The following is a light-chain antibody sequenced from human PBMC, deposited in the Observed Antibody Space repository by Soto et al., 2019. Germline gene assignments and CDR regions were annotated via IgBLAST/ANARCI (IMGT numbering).Light chain of an antibody. CDR1: SSNVGGYYY. CDR2: DNS. Sequence: QSALTQPPSASGSPGQSITISCTGTSSNVGGYYYVPWYQQLPGTAPKLIIYDNSNRPSGVPDRFSGSKSGTSASLAITGLQAEDEADYYCQSYDSSLSSYVFGTGTKVTVL. CDR3: QSYDSSLSSYV. V-gene: IGLV1-40*01. J-gene: IGLJ1*01.